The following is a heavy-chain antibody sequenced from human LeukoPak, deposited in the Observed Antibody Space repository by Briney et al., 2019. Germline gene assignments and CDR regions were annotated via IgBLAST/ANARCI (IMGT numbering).Heavy chain of an antibody. V-gene: IGHV3-43*02. CDR3: AKAPDGYSSTWDGY. CDR1: RFTFDDYA. Sequence: GGSLRLSCAASRFTFDDYAMHWVRQAPGKGLECVSLITGDGSSTYYADSVKGRFTISRDNSKNSLYLQMNGLRTEDTALYYCAKAPDGYSSTWDGYWGQGTLVTVSS. J-gene: IGHJ4*02. D-gene: IGHD6-13*01. CDR2: ITGDGSST.